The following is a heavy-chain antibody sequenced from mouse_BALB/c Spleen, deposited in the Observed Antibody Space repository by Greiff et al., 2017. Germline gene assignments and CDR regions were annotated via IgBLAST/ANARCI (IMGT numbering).Heavy chain of an antibody. V-gene: IGHV5-4*02. CDR2: ISDGGSYT. J-gene: IGHJ3*01. Sequence: EVHLVESGGGLVKPGGSLKLSCAASGFTFSDYYMYWVRQTPEKRLEWVATISDGGSYTYYPDSVNGRFTISRDNAKNNLYLQMSSLKSEDTAMYYCARDYYGSSPFLAYWGQGTLVTVSA. CDR3: ARDYYGSSPFLAY. D-gene: IGHD1-1*01. CDR1: GFTFSDYY.